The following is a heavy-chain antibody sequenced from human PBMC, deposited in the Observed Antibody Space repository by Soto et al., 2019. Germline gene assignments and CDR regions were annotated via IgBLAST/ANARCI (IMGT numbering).Heavy chain of an antibody. V-gene: IGHV3-30-3*01. CDR3: ARDSPSDFYHDLLGRGCIDP. CDR2: ISYDGVHK. D-gene: IGHD3-22*01. Sequence: GGSLRLSCAASGFSFSSYAMHWVRQAPGKGLEWVAVISYDGVHKYYADSVKGRSTISRDNSKNTVYLQMNSLRDEDTAVYYCARDSPSDFYHDLLGRGCIDPWGQGTTVTVYS. CDR1: GFSFSSYA. J-gene: IGHJ5*02.